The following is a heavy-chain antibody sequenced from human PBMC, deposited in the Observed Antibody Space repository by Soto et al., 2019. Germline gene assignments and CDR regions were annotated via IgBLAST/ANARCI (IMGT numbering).Heavy chain of an antibody. J-gene: IGHJ6*02. CDR1: GYTFTSYG. CDR2: ISAYNGNT. Sequence: GASVKVSCKASGYTFTSYGISWVRQAPGQGLEWMGWISAYNGNTNYAQKLQGRVTMTTDTSTSTAYMELRSLRSDDTAVYYCARGPASQYYYYGMDVWGQGTTVTVSS. V-gene: IGHV1-18*04. CDR3: ARGPASQYYYYGMDV.